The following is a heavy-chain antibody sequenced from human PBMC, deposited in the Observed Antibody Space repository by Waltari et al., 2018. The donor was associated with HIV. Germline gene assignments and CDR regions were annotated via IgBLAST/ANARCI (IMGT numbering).Heavy chain of an antibody. V-gene: IGHV7-4-1*02. D-gene: IGHD6-13*01. CDR3: ARAMYSSTFFDI. Sequence: QVQLVQSGSELKKPGASVKISCKASGYTFSDYATLNWVRQAPGQGLEWMGWINTNTGNPTYAQGFTGRFVFSMDTSVSTAYLQITSLKAEDTAVYYCARAMYSSTFFDIWGQGTMVTVSS. J-gene: IGHJ3*02. CDR2: INTNTGNP. CDR1: GYTFSDYA.